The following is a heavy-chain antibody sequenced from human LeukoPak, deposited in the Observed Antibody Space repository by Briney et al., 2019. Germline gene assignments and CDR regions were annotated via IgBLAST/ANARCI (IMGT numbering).Heavy chain of an antibody. Sequence: GGSLRLPCAASGFTFDDYGMSWVRHAPGKGLEWVSGINWNGGSTGYADSVKGRFTISRDNAKNSLYLQMNSLRAEDTALYYCARRGYDFWSGYSTGETYYFDYWGQGTLVTVSS. CDR2: INWNGGST. CDR1: GFTFDDYG. V-gene: IGHV3-20*04. D-gene: IGHD3-3*01. J-gene: IGHJ4*02. CDR3: ARRGYDFWSGYSTGETYYFDY.